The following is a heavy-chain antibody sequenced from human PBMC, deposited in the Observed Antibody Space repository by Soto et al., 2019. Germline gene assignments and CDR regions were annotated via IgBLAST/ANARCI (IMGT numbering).Heavy chain of an antibody. D-gene: IGHD6-13*01. Sequence: QVQLVESGGGLVKPGGSLRLSCAASGFTFSDYYMSWIRQAPGKGLEWVSYISSSGSTIYYADSVKGRFTISRDNAKNPLYLQMNSLRAEDTAVYYCARDVSSSSWYPTPDYYYMDVWGKGTTVTVSS. CDR3: ARDVSSSSWYPTPDYYYMDV. CDR1: GFTFSDYY. J-gene: IGHJ6*03. V-gene: IGHV3-11*01. CDR2: ISSSGSTI.